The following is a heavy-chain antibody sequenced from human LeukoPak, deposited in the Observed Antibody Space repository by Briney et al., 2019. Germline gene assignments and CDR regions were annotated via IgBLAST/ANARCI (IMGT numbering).Heavy chain of an antibody. D-gene: IGHD3-3*01. V-gene: IGHV1-69*13. CDR1: GGTFSSYA. CDR2: IIPIFGTA. CDR3: ATLGYDFWSGYYIWFDP. Sequence: SVKVSCKASGGTFSSYAISWVRQAPGQGLEWMGGIIPIFGTANYAQKFQGRVPITADESTSTAYMELSSLRSEDTAVYYCATLGYDFWSGYYIWFDPWGQGTLVTVSS. J-gene: IGHJ5*02.